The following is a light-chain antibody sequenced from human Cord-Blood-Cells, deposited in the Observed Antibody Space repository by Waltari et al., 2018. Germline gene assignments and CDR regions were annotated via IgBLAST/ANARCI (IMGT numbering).Light chain of an antibody. Sequence: QSALTQPASVSGSPGQSITISCTGTSSDVGCYNLFSWYQQHPGKAPKLMIYEVSKRPSGVSNRFSGSKSGNTASLTISGLQAEDEADYYCCSYAGSSTVVFGGGTKLTVL. J-gene: IGLJ2*01. CDR3: CSYAGSSTVV. CDR1: SSDVGCYNL. CDR2: EVS. V-gene: IGLV2-23*02.